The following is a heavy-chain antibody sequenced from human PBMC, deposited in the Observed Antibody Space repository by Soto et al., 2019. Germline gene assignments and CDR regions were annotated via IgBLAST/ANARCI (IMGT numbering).Heavy chain of an antibody. V-gene: IGHV3-23*01. CDR1: LFTFRHYA. CDR2: ISDSDDAT. CDR3: AKGRTYFDV. Sequence: LXVSCAASLFTFRHYAVTWVRQAPGKGLEWVSDISDSDDATYYADSVKGRFTISRDNSKSTLYLQMNGLRAEDAAVYYCAKGRTYFDVWGQGTLVTVSS. J-gene: IGHJ4*02.